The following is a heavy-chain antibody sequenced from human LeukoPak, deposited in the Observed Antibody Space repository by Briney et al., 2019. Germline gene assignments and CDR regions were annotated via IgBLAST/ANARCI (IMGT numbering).Heavy chain of an antibody. Sequence: GGSLRLSCAASGFTFSSYAMSWVRQAPGKGLEWVSGLSANDGTTYYADSVKGRFTSSRDDSKNTLYLQMNNLRVEDTAVYYCAPGSYFDYWGQGTLVTVSS. D-gene: IGHD1-26*01. J-gene: IGHJ4*02. CDR2: LSANDGTT. CDR1: GFTFSSYA. V-gene: IGHV3-23*01. CDR3: APGSYFDY.